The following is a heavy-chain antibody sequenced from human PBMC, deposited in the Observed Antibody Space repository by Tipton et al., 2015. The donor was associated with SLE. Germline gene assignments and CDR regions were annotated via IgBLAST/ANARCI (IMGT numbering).Heavy chain of an antibody. D-gene: IGHD5-12*01. V-gene: IGHV4-59*12. Sequence: LRLSCTVSCGSISSYYWSWFRLPPGKGLEWIGYIYCSGSTNYNPSLKSRVTMSLDTSKNQFSLQLNSVTPEDTAAYYCGRGNKAYRGRAFDIWGQGTMVTVSS. CDR1: CGSISSYY. CDR2: IYCSGST. J-gene: IGHJ3*02. CDR3: GRGNKAYRGRAFDI.